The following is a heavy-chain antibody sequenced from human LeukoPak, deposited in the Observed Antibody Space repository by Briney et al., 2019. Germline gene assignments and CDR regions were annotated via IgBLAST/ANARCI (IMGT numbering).Heavy chain of an antibody. D-gene: IGHD5-18*01. CDR1: GYTFSVYY. CDR3: ARDWGDTAMVQPYDY. CDR2: INPNNGGT. Sequence: ASVKVSCKTSGYTFSVYYMHWVRQAPGQGLEWMGRINPNNGGTNYAQKFQGRVTMTRDTSISTAYMELSRLRSDDTAVYYCARDWGDTAMVQPYDYWGQGTLVTVSS. V-gene: IGHV1-2*06. J-gene: IGHJ4*02.